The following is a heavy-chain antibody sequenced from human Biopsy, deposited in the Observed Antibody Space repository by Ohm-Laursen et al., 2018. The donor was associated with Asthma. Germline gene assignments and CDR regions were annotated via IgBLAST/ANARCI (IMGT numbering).Heavy chain of an antibody. CDR3: AKDERSYYGSDSKYMQPVPLGD. Sequence: SLRLSCSASGSTVSRDHMFWVRQAPGKGLEWVSVIYSGGTSDTADSVRGRFTISRDKSENTLYLQMNSLTAEDTAVYHCAKDERSYYGSDSKYMQPVPLGDWGQGTLVIVSA. CDR1: GSTVSRDH. V-gene: IGHV3-53*01. D-gene: IGHD2-21*01. CDR2: IYSGGTS. J-gene: IGHJ4*02.